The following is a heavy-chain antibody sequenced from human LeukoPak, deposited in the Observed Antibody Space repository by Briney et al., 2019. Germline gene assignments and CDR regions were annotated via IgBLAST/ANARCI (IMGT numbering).Heavy chain of an antibody. D-gene: IGHD2-15*01. CDR3: ARAITCSGGSCYPGIGWFDP. CDR2: INPSGGST. V-gene: IGHV1-46*01. CDR1: GYTFTSYG. Sequence: ASVKVSCKASGYTFTSYGISWVRQAPGQGLEWMGIINPSGGSTSYAQKFQGRVTMTRDTSTSTVYMELSSLRSEDTAVYYCARAITCSGGSCYPGIGWFDPWGQGTLVTVSS. J-gene: IGHJ5*02.